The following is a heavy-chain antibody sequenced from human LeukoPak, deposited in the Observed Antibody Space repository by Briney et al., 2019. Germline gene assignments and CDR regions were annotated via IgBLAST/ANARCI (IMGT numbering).Heavy chain of an antibody. CDR3: ARDSKSIAARRTRWDIDY. CDR2: MNPNSGNT. Sequence: ASVKVSCKASGYTFTSYDINWVRQATGQGLEWMGWMNPNSGNTGYAQKFQGRVTMTRNTSISTAYMELSSLRSEDTAVYYCARDSKSIAARRTRWDIDYWGQGTLVTVSS. CDR1: GYTFTSYD. D-gene: IGHD6-6*01. V-gene: IGHV1-8*01. J-gene: IGHJ4*02.